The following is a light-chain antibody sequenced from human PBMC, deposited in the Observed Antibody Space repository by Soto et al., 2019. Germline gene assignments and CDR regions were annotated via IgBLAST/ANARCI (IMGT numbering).Light chain of an antibody. CDR2: RAS. V-gene: IGKV1-5*03. CDR3: QQYDTYCT. Sequence: DLQMTQSPSSLSASVGDRVLITCWSSSSNKNWLAWYQRKAGKPPNLLIYRASSLKSGVPLRFSGSGSGTEFTLTISSLQPDDFAAYYCQQYDTYCTFGQGTKVDIK. CDR1: SSNKNW. J-gene: IGKJ1*01.